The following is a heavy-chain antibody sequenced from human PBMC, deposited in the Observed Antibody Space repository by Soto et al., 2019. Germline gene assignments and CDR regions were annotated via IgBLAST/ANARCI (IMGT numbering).Heavy chain of an antibody. V-gene: IGHV1-46*01. D-gene: IGHD4-17*01. J-gene: IGHJ5*02. CDR3: ARAGCVTRTFHGAGNWFVP. Sequence: ASVKVSCKAAGYTVTSYSMHWVRQAPGQGLEWMGIINPSGGSTSYPQKFQGRVTMTRDTSTSTVYMELNSLRSEDTAVYYCARAGCVTRTFHGAGNWFVPWG. CDR2: INPSGGST. CDR1: GYTVTSYS.